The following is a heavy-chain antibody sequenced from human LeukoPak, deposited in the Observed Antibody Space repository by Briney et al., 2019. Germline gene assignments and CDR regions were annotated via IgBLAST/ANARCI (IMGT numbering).Heavy chain of an antibody. D-gene: IGHD3-22*01. CDR1: GFTFSSYW. V-gene: IGHV3-7*01. CDR2: IKQDGSEK. J-gene: IGHJ4*02. Sequence: PGGSLRLSCAASGFTFSSYWMSWVRQAPGKGLEWVANIKQDGSEKYYVDSVKGRFTISRDNAKNSLYLQMNSLRAEDTAVYYCARGWYYDSSGYSGYWGQGTLVTVSS. CDR3: ARGWYYDSSGYSGY.